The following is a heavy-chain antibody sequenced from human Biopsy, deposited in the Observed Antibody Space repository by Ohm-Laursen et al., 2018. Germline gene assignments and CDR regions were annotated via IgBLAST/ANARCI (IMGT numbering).Heavy chain of an antibody. CDR1: AGSISSVGYY. D-gene: IGHD3-22*01. Sequence: TLSLTCCVSAGSISSVGYYWHWARQHPGKGLEWIGYLYYSGSTYYNPSLMSRVSISADTSRNQFSLNLSSVTAADTAIYYCARKQIYDTSGFYYHWYFDLWGRGTLVTVSS. J-gene: IGHJ2*01. V-gene: IGHV4-31*03. CDR3: ARKQIYDTSGFYYHWYFDL. CDR2: LYYSGST.